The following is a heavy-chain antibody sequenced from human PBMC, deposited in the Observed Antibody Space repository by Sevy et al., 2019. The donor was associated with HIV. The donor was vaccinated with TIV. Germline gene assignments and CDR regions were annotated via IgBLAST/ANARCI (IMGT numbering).Heavy chain of an antibody. D-gene: IGHD4-17*01. CDR2: ISNSGTTI. Sequence: GGSLRLSCAASGFSFSSYEMNWVRQAPGEGLEWVSYISNSGTTISYSDSVRGRFTISRDNARNLLYLQMNSLRAEDTAVYYCARDLPPSATTVAHFDCWGQGTLVTVSS. J-gene: IGHJ4*02. CDR1: GFSFSSYE. V-gene: IGHV3-48*03. CDR3: ARDLPPSATTVAHFDC.